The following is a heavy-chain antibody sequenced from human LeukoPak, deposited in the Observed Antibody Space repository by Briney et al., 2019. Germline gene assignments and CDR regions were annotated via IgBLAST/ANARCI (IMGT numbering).Heavy chain of an antibody. CDR2: IRRIPSGGTT. V-gene: IGHV3-49*04. J-gene: IGHJ4*02. CDR1: GFTFSNAW. Sequence: PGGSLRLSCAASGFTFSNAWMSWVRQAPGKGLEWVGFIRRIPSGGTTDYAASVKGRFTISRDNSKSIAYLQMNSLESEDTAMYYCTRGIGYTYGWSDWGQGTLVTVSS. CDR3: TRGIGYTYGWSD. D-gene: IGHD5-18*01.